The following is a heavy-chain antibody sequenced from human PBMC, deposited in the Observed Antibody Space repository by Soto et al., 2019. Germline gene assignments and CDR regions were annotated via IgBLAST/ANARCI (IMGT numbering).Heavy chain of an antibody. D-gene: IGHD2-21*01. V-gene: IGHV4-59*01. CDR2: IFYTGST. CDR3: AHFSDLEWFDP. J-gene: IGHJ5*02. CDR1: GCSISRYF. Sequence: QVQLQESGPGLVRPSETLSLTCTVSGCSISRYFWSWIRQSPGKVLEWIGYIFYTGSTTYNPSLKSRVTISIDTSKIQFSLKLSSLTAADTAVYYCAHFSDLEWFDPWGQGTLVTVSS.